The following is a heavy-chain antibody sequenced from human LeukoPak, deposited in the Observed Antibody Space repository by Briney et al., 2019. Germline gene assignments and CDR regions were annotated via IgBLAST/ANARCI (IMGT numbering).Heavy chain of an antibody. Sequence: ASVKVSCKASGYTFTSYGISWVRQAPGQGLEWMGWISAYNGNTNYAQKFQGRVTMTTDTSTSTAYMEPRSLRSGDTAVYYCAREGMATITRDAFDIWGQGTMVTVSS. CDR3: AREGMATITRDAFDI. J-gene: IGHJ3*02. CDR1: GYTFTSYG. D-gene: IGHD5-24*01. CDR2: ISAYNGNT. V-gene: IGHV1-18*01.